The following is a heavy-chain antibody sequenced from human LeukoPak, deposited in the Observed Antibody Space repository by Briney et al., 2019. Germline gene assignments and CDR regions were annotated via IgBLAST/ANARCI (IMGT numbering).Heavy chain of an antibody. CDR1: GYTFTSYY. CDR2: INPSGGST. D-gene: IGHD3-22*01. CDR3: ASGTYYYGSSGYYYAGVFDY. Sequence: ASVKVSCKASGYTFTSYYMHWVRQAPGQGLEWMGIINPSGGSTSYAQKFQGRVTMTRDTSTSTVYMELSSLRSEDTAVYYCASGTYYYGSSGYYYAGVFDYWGQGTLVTVSS. J-gene: IGHJ4*02. V-gene: IGHV1-46*01.